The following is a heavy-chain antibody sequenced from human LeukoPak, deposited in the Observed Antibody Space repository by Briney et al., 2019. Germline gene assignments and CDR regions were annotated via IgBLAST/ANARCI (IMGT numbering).Heavy chain of an antibody. CDR2: VTGGGTVT. Sequence: GGSLRLSCAASGFTYTSYALSWVRQAPGKGLEWVSTVTGGGTVTYSADSVKGRFTISRDNSKNTLYLQMNSLRAEDTAVYYCAKDPLWFGGRYDYWGQGTLVTVSS. J-gene: IGHJ4*02. CDR3: AKDPLWFGGRYDY. D-gene: IGHD3-10*01. CDR1: GFTYTSYA. V-gene: IGHV3-23*01.